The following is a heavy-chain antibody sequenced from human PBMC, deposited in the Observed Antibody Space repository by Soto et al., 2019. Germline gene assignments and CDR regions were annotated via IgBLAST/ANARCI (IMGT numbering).Heavy chain of an antibody. J-gene: IGHJ3*01. Sequence: ASVKVSCKTSGYTFHIYGMTWVRQAPGRGLEWMGWISTYTGKTDYAQSLQGRVTMTTDTSTGTAYLEVRSLRSDDTAVYFCARDVYSGSGDAFDLWGQGTMVTVSS. CDR2: ISTYTGKT. CDR3: ARDVYSGSGDAFDL. D-gene: IGHD6-6*01. V-gene: IGHV1-18*01. CDR1: GYTFHIYG.